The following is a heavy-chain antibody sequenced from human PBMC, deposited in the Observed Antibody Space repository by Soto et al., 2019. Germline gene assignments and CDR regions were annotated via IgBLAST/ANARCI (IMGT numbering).Heavy chain of an antibody. V-gene: IGHV3-23*01. Sequence: GGSLRLSCAASGFTFSSYAMSWFRQAPGKGLEWVSAISGSGGSTYYADSVKGRFTISRDNSKNTLYLKMNSLRDEDTAVYYGARPGDRSGYYYLSVLVYGGQCMLVTVSS. J-gene: IGHJ4*02. CDR3: ARPGDRSGYYYLSVLVY. D-gene: IGHD3-22*01. CDR1: GFTFSSYA. CDR2: ISGSGGST.